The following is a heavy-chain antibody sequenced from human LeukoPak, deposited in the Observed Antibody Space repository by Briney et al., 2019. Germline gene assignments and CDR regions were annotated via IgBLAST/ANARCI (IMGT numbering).Heavy chain of an antibody. CDR3: ASASSGWGYYFDY. J-gene: IGHJ4*02. CDR1: GGSFSGYY. CDR2: INHSGST. D-gene: IGHD6-19*01. Sequence: SETLSLTCAVYGGSFSGYYWSWIRQPPGKGLEWIGEINHSGSTNYNPSLKSRVTISVDTSKNQFSLKLSSVTAADTAVYYCASASSGWGYYFDYWGQGALVTVSS. V-gene: IGHV4-34*01.